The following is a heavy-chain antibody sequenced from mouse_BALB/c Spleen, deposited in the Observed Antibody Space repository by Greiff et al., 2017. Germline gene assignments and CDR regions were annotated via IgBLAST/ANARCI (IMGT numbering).Heavy chain of an antibody. CDR1: GFTFSSYT. D-gene: IGHD4-1*01. CDR3: TRDLTGRFDY. Sequence: EVKLMESGGGLVKPGGSLKLSCAASGFTFSSYTMSWVRQTPEKRLEWVATISSGGSYTYYPDSVKGRFTISRDNAKNTLYLQMSSLKSEDTAMYYCTRDLTGRFDYWGQGTTLTVSS. CDR2: ISSGGSYT. J-gene: IGHJ2*01. V-gene: IGHV5-6-4*01.